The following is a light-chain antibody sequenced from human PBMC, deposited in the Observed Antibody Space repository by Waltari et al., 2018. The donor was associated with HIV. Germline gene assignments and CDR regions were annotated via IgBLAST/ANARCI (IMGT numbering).Light chain of an antibody. CDR1: SSNTGAGDG. CDR3: QSYDSSLSDLL. J-gene: IGLJ3*02. Sequence: QSVLTQPPSLSGAPGRSVTIPCTGSSSNTGAGDGVPRYQQLPGKAPTLLIPGNNKRPSGVPDRFSGSKSGTSTSLAITGLQAEDEADYYCQSYDSSLSDLLFGGGTKLTVL. V-gene: IGLV1-40*01. CDR2: GNN.